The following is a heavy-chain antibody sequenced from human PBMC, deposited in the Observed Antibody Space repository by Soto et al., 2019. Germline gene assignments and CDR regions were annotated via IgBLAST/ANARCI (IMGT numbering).Heavy chain of an antibody. CDR1: DGSISSYY. D-gene: IGHD6-19*01. CDR3: ARDLLGSGWWRVGAFDI. Sequence: PSETLSLTCTVSDGSISSYYWSWIRQPPGKGLEWIGYIYYSGSTNYNPSLKSRVTISVDTSKNQFSLKLSSVTAADTAVYYCARDLLGSGWWRVGAFDIWGQGTMVTVSS. CDR2: IYYSGST. V-gene: IGHV4-59*01. J-gene: IGHJ3*02.